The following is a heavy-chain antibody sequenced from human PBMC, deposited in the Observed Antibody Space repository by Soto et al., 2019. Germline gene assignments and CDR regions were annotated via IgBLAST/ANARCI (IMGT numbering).Heavy chain of an antibody. CDR3: AKARRAMVRGAAFYFDY. D-gene: IGHD3-10*01. J-gene: IGHJ4*02. V-gene: IGHV3-23*01. CDR2: ITGSGGST. CDR1: GFTFTIYA. Sequence: GGSLRLSCAASGFTFTIYAMSWVRQAPGKGLEWVSAITGSGGSTYYADSVKGRFTISRDNSKNTLYLQMNSLRAEDTAVYYCAKARRAMVRGAAFYFDYWGQGTLVTVYS.